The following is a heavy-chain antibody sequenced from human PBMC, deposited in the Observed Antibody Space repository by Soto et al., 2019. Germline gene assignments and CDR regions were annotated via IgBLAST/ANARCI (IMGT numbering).Heavy chain of an antibody. J-gene: IGHJ3*02. D-gene: IGHD3-10*01. Sequence: EVQLLESGGGLVQPGGSLRLSCAASGFTFSSYAMSWVRQAPGKGLEWVSAISGSGGSTYYADSVKGRFTISRDNSKNTLYLQMNSLRAEDTAVYYCAKDVSSTMVRGVISAFDIWGQGTMVTVSS. V-gene: IGHV3-23*01. CDR1: GFTFSSYA. CDR3: AKDVSSTMVRGVISAFDI. CDR2: ISGSGGST.